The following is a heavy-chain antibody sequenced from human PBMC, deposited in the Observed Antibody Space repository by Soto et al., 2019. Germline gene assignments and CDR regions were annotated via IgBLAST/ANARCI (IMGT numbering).Heavy chain of an antibody. Sequence: EVQLVESGGGLAQPGGSLRLSCAASGFSIASFWMRWVRQAPGKGLEWVANIKQDGSEKYYVDSVKGRFTISRDNAKNSLKLQMNSLRAEDTAAYYCTSSFYYDTSGYDWGQGNLGSVSP. CDR2: IKQDGSEK. J-gene: IGHJ4*02. CDR1: GFSIASFW. CDR3: TSSFYYDTSGYD. D-gene: IGHD3-22*01. V-gene: IGHV3-7*01.